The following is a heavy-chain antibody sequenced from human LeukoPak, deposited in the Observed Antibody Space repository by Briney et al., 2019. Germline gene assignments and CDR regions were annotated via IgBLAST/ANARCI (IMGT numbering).Heavy chain of an antibody. CDR1: GYSFTSYW. V-gene: IGHV5-51*01. Sequence: GASVKISCKGSGYSFTSYWIGWVRQMPGKGLEWMGIIYPGDSDTRYSPSFQGQVTISADKSISTAYLQWSSLKASDTAMYYCARILDSGSLGKGADWFDPWGQGTLVTVSS. CDR2: IYPGDSDT. CDR3: ARILDSGSLGKGADWFDP. D-gene: IGHD1-26*01. J-gene: IGHJ5*02.